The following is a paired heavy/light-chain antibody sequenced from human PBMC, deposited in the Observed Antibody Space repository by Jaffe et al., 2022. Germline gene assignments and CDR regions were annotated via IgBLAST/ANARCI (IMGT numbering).Heavy chain of an antibody. V-gene: IGHV4-39*01. CDR2: IYYSGST. CDR1: GGSITRSDYY. D-gene: IGHD3-3*01. CDR3: ARHAFDFGVDPYYYYYYVDV. J-gene: IGHJ6*03. Sequence: QLQLQESGPGLVKPSETLSLTCTVSGGSITRSDYYWGWIRQPPGKGLDWIGSIYYSGSTYYNPSLKSRVTISVDTSKNQFSLKLRSVTAADTAVYYCARHAFDFGVDPYYYYYYVDVWGKGTTVTVSS.
Light chain of an antibody. Sequence: QSVLTQPPSVSAAPGQKVTISCSGSSSNIGNNNYVSWYQQLPGTAPKLLIYDNNKRPSGIPDRFSGSKSGTSATLGITGLQTGDEADYYCGTWDSGLSAHYVFGTGTKVTVL. CDR3: GTWDSGLSAHYV. J-gene: IGLJ1*01. CDR1: SSNIGNNNY. V-gene: IGLV1-51*01. CDR2: DNN.